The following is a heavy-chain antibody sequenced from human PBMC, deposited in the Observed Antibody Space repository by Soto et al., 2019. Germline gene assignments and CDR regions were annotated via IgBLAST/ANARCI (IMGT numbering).Heavy chain of an antibody. CDR3: ARDDEGGSDCDLGY. V-gene: IGHV3-30*04. Sequence: QVQLVESGGGVVQPGRSLRLSCAASGFTFSSYVIHWVRQTPDKGLEWVAFISRDGSNEYYADSVKGRFTISRGNSKNTLYLEMNSLRAEDTAVYYCARDDEGGSDCDLGYWGQGTLVTVSS. D-gene: IGHD1-26*01. CDR1: GFTFSSYV. J-gene: IGHJ4*02. CDR2: ISRDGSNE.